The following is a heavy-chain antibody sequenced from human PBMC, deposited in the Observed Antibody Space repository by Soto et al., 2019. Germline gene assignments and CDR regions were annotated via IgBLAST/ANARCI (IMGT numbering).Heavy chain of an antibody. D-gene: IGHD3-9*01. CDR2: IWYDGSNK. J-gene: IGHJ4*02. CDR3: ARDKTIGGRFFGY. Sequence: QVQLVESGGGVVQPGRSLRLSCAASGFTFNSFGMHWVRQAPGKGLEWVAVIWYDGSNKYYADSVKGRFTISRDNSKKTLYRQMGRLGAEDTAVYYCARDKTIGGRFFGYWGQGSLVTVSS. V-gene: IGHV3-33*01. CDR1: GFTFNSFG.